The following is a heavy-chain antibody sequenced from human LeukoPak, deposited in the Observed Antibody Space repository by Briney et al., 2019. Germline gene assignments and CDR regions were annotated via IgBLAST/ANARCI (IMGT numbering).Heavy chain of an antibody. CDR1: GGSINRRSYY. CDR2: FYFSGST. J-gene: IGHJ4*02. V-gene: IGHV4-39*01. CDR3: ARQGYCSSTSCYVHFDY. Sequence: SETPSLPCTVSGGSINRRSYYWGRVRQPPRRGLGWVGAFYFSGSTYYNPSLKSRVTISVDTSKNQFSLKLSSVTAADTAVYYCARQGYCSSTSCYVHFDYWGQGTLVTVSS. D-gene: IGHD2-2*01.